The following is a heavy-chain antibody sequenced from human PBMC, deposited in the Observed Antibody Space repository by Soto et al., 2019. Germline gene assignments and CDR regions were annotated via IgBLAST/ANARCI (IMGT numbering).Heavy chain of an antibody. D-gene: IGHD4-17*01. V-gene: IGHV3-66*01. Sequence: EVQLVESGGGLVQPGGSLRPSFAAPGLTVSNSYMNWVRQAPGEGLEWGSILYSDGTTYYADTVKGRFTISRDNSKNTLYLQMHSLRSYYTAVYYCTSATTVTTPTYFAPGGQGTLVIVSS. CDR1: GLTVSNSY. CDR3: TSATTVTTPTYFAP. J-gene: IGHJ5*02. CDR2: LYSDGTT.